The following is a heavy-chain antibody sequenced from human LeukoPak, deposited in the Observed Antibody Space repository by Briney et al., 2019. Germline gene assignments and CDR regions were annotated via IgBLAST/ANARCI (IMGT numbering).Heavy chain of an antibody. J-gene: IGHJ4*02. CDR3: ARARYYDSSGKKYYFDY. V-gene: IGHV3-7*01. Sequence: GGSLRLSCAASGFTFSSYWMGWVRQAPGKGLEWVANIKQDGSEEYYVDSVKGRFTISRDNAKNSLYLQMNSLRAEDTAVYYCARARYYDSSGKKYYFDYWGQGTLVTVSS. CDR1: GFTFSSYW. CDR2: IKQDGSEE. D-gene: IGHD3-22*01.